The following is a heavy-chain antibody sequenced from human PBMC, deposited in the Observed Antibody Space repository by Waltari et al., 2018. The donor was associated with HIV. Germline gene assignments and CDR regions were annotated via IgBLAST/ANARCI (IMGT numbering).Heavy chain of an antibody. V-gene: IGHV3-15*01. CDR1: GFTFSNAW. CDR2: IKSKTDGGTT. D-gene: IGHD3-10*01. J-gene: IGHJ6*02. CDR3: TTGCGSGSYTDYYYGMDV. Sequence: GFTFSNAWMSWVRQAPGKGLEWVGRIKSKTDGGTTDYAAPVKGRFTISRDDSKNTLYLQMNSLKTEDTAVYYCTTGCGSGSYTDYYYGMDVWGQGTTVTVSS.